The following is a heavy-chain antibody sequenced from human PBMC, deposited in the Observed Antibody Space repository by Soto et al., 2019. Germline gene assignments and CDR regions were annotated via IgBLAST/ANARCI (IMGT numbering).Heavy chain of an antibody. J-gene: IGHJ4*02. Sequence: QLQLQESGSGLVKPSQTLSLTCAVSGGSISSGGYSWSWIRQPPGKGLEWIGYIYRSGSTYYKPSRKIRLTISVDRSKNQFSLKLSSVTAADTAAYYCARGQVVAAQHWGQGTLVTVSS. CDR2: IYRSGST. D-gene: IGHD2-15*01. V-gene: IGHV4-30-2*01. CDR1: GGSISSGGYS. CDR3: ARGQVVAAQH.